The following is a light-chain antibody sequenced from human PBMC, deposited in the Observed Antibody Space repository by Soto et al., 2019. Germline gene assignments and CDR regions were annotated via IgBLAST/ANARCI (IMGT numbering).Light chain of an antibody. V-gene: IGLV2-14*01. J-gene: IGLJ2*01. CDR2: EVS. Sequence: QSALTQPASVSGSPGQSITISCTGTSSDVGGYNYVSWYQQHPGNAPKLMIYEVSNRPSGVSNRFSGSKSGNTASLTISGLQAGDEADYYCSSYTSSSTVVFGGGTKLTVL. CDR3: SSYTSSSTVV. CDR1: SSDVGGYNY.